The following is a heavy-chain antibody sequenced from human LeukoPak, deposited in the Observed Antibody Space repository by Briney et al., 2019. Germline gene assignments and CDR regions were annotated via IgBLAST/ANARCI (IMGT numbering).Heavy chain of an antibody. Sequence: SETLSLTCTVSGGSISSYYWSWIRQPPGKALEWIGYIYYSGSTNYDPSLKSRVTISVDTSKNQLSLKLSSVTAADTAVYYCARRHLSGYYFDYWGQGTLVTVSS. CDR3: ARRHLSGYYFDY. V-gene: IGHV4-59*08. CDR2: IYYSGST. CDR1: GGSISSYY. D-gene: IGHD3-10*01. J-gene: IGHJ4*02.